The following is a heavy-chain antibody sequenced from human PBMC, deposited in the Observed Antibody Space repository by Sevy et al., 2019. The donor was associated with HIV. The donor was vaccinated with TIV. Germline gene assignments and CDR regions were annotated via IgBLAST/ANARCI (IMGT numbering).Heavy chain of an antibody. CDR2: ISGSGGST. D-gene: IGHD3-22*01. CDR1: EFTFSSYA. V-gene: IGHV3-23*01. CDR3: AKEYYYDSSGSVGAFDI. J-gene: IGHJ3*02. Sequence: GGSLRLSCAASEFTFSSYAMSWVRQAPGKGLEWVSAISGSGGSTYYADSVKGRFTISRDNSKNTLYLQMNSLRAEDTAVYYCAKEYYYDSSGSVGAFDIWGQGTMVTVSS.